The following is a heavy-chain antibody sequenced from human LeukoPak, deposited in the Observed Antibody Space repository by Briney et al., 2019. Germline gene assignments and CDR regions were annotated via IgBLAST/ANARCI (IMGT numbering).Heavy chain of an antibody. J-gene: IGHJ3*02. V-gene: IGHV1-2*02. CDR2: INPNSGGT. Sequence: ASVKVSCKASGYTFTGYYMHWVRQAPGQGLGWMGWINPNSGGTNYAQKFQGRVTMTRDTSISTAYMELSRLRSDDTAVYYCARDVVVVPAAISHDAFDIWGQGTMVTVSS. CDR3: ARDVVVVPAAISHDAFDI. CDR1: GYTFTGYY. D-gene: IGHD2-2*01.